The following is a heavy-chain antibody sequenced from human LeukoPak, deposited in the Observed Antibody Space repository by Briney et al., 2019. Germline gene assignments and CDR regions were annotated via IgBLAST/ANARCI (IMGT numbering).Heavy chain of an antibody. V-gene: IGHV3-53*01. J-gene: IGHJ4*02. CDR2: IYSGGST. Sequence: GGSLRLSCAASGFTVSSNCMSWVRQAPGKGLEWVSVIYSGGSTYYADFVKGRFTISTDNSKNTLYLQMNSLRAEDTAVYYCASLYDSSTSEPNYWGQGTLVTVSS. CDR1: GFTVSSNC. CDR3: ASLYDSSTSEPNY. D-gene: IGHD3-22*01.